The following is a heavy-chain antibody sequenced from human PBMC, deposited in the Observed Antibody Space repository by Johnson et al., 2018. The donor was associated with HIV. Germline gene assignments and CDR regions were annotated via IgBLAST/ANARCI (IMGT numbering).Heavy chain of an antibody. V-gene: IGHV3-72*01. CDR3: ARDGYSSGWYGNDAFDI. CDR1: GFTLSDYY. D-gene: IGHD6-19*01. J-gene: IGHJ3*02. Sequence: EVQLVESGGGFVQPGGSLRLSCAASGFTLSDYYMDWVRQAPGKGLEWVGRTRNKANSYITEYAASVKGRFSISRDDSKNSLYLQMNSLKTEDTAVYYCARDGYSSGWYGNDAFDIWGQGTMVTVSS. CDR2: TRNKANSYIT.